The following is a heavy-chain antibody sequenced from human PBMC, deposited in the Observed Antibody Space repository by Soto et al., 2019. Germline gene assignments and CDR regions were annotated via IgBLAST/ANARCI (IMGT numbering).Heavy chain of an antibody. D-gene: IGHD2-15*01. J-gene: IGHJ4*02. V-gene: IGHV4-59*01. CDR2: IYYSGST. CDR3: ARGDCSGGSCYFFDY. CDR1: GGSISSYY. Sequence: SQTLSLTCTVAGGSISSYYWSWIRQPPGKGLEWIGYIYYSGSTNYNPSLKSRVTISVDTSKNQFSLKLSSVTAADTAVYYCARGDCSGGSCYFFDYWGQGTLVTVSS.